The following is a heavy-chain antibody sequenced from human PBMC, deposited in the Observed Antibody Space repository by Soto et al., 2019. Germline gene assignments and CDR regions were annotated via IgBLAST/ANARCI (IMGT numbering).Heavy chain of an antibody. CDR1: GDTFSSYI. CDR2: VIPVLTTT. D-gene: IGHD2-21*02. J-gene: IGHJ6*02. Sequence: QVQLVQSGAEVKKPGSSVRVSCRSSGDTFSSYIVNWLRLAPGRGLEWMGRVIPVLTTTDYAQNFRGRVTISADRTTNTVYLNRSSLRSDDTAVYYCARRRYCGYDCYHKHYYGMDVWGQGSLVTVAS. V-gene: IGHV1-69*08. CDR3: ARRRYCGYDCYHKHYYGMDV.